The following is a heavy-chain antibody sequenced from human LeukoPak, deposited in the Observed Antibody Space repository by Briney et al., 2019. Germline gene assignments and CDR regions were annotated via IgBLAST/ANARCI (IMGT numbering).Heavy chain of an antibody. V-gene: IGHV3-23*01. CDR1: GFTFSSYA. CDR2: ISGSGGST. D-gene: IGHD2-15*01. J-gene: IGHJ1*01. CDR3: AKVGGYCSGGSCFTAEYFQH. Sequence: GGSLRLSCAASGFTFSSYAMSWVRQAPGKGLEWVSAISGSGGSTYYADSVKGRFTISRDNSTNTLYLQMNSLRAEDTAVYYCAKVGGYCSGGSCFTAEYFQHWGQGTLVTVSS.